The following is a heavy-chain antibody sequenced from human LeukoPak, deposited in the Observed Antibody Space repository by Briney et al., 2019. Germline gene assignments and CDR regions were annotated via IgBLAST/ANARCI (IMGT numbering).Heavy chain of an antibody. CDR2: IYYSGST. CDR3: ARRYYAHFDY. CDR1: GGSISSSSYY. V-gene: IGHV4-39*01. D-gene: IGHD3-22*01. J-gene: IGHJ4*02. Sequence: PSETLSLTCTVSGGSISSSSYYWGWIRQPPGKGLEWIGSIYYSGSTYYNPSLESRVTIPVDTSKNQFSLKLSSVTAADTAVYYCARRYYAHFDYWGQGTLVTVSS.